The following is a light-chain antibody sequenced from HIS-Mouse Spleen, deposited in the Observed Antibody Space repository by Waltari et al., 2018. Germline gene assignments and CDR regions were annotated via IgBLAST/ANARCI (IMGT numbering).Light chain of an antibody. V-gene: IGLV2-14*03. CDR3: SSYTSSSTRV. J-gene: IGLJ3*02. CDR2: DVS. Sequence: QSALTQPASVSGSPGQSITISCTGTSSDVGGSNYVSWYQQQPGKAPKLMIYDVSNRPSGVSNRFSGSKSGNTASLTISGLQAEDEADYYCSSYTSSSTRVFGGGTKLTVL. CDR1: SSDVGGSNY.